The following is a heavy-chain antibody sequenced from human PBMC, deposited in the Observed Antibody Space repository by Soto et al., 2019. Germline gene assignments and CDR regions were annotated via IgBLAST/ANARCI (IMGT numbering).Heavy chain of an antibody. CDR2: INHRVTT. J-gene: IGHJ5*01. Sequence: QVQLQQWGTGLLKPSETLSLHCAVYGESLRGYYWSWIRQTPAMGLEWIGEINHRVTTNHDSSLNFRAINSFCTSKNQVSLRFNYVSAADTADYYCARGYSRSILSTSLTISVRFDSWGQGTLVAVSS. CDR1: GESLRGYY. V-gene: IGHV4-34*04. D-gene: IGHD2-21*01. CDR3: ARGYSRSILSTSLTISVRFDS.